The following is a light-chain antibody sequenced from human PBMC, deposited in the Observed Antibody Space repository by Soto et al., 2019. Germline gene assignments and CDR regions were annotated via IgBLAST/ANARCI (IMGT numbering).Light chain of an antibody. J-gene: IGKJ3*01. Sequence: DIVMTQSPDSLSVSLGERATINCKSSQSVLYSSNNKNCLAWYQQKPGQSPKLLIYWASTRESGVPDRFSGSGSGTDFTLTISSLQAEHVAVYYCQQCYNTPSFGPGTKVDI. CDR2: WAS. V-gene: IGKV4-1*01. CDR1: QSVLYSSNNKNC. CDR3: QQCYNTPS.